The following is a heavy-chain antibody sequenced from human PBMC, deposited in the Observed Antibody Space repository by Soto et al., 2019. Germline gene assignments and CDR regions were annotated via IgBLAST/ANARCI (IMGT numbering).Heavy chain of an antibody. J-gene: IGHJ4*02. V-gene: IGHV3-23*01. CDR3: AKVKIEFLDYYGSGSYYIFDY. CDR1: GFTFSSYA. Sequence: GGSLRLSCAASGFTFSSYAMSWVRQAPGKGLEWVSAISGSGGSTYYADSVKGRFTISRDNSKNTLYLQMNSLRTEDTAVYYCAKVKIEFLDYYGSGSYYIFDYWGQGTLVTVSS. CDR2: ISGSGGST. D-gene: IGHD3-10*01.